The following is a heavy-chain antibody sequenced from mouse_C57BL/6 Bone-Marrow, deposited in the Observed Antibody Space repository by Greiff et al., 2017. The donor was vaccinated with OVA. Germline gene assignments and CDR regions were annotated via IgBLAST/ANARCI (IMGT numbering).Heavy chain of an antibody. J-gene: IGHJ1*03. Sequence: VQLKQSGPVLVKPGASVKMSCKASGYTFTDYYMNWVKQSHGKSLEWIGVINPYNGGTSYNQKFKGKATLTVDKSSSTAYMELNSLTSEDSAVYYCARWDDSNWYFDVWGTGTTVTVSS. CDR2: INPYNGGT. V-gene: IGHV1-19*01. CDR3: ARWDDSNWYFDV. CDR1: GYTFTDYY. D-gene: IGHD2-4*01.